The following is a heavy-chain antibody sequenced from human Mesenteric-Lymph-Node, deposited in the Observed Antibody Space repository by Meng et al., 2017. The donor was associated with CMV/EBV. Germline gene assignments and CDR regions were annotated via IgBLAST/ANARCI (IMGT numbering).Heavy chain of an antibody. V-gene: IGHV1-18*01. Sequence: ASVKVSCKASGYTFTSYGISWVRQAPGQGLEWMGWISAYNGNTNYAQKLQGRVTMTTDTSTTTVYMEMRSLRSDDTAVYYCATGCTTTTCYDPEYFQHWGQGTLVTVSS. CDR1: GYTFTSYG. CDR3: ATGCTTTTCYDPEYFQH. J-gene: IGHJ1*01. CDR2: ISAYNGNT. D-gene: IGHD2-2*01.